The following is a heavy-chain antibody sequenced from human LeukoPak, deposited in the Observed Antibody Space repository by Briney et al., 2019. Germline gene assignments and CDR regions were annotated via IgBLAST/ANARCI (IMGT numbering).Heavy chain of an antibody. D-gene: IGHD3-3*01. V-gene: IGHV3-7*01. CDR3: AGDESGRPLYY. Sequence: GGSLRLSCAPSGFTLSSHWTSWVRPAPGKGLEWVANIKNDGGEKYYVDSVKGRFTVSRDNAKNSLYLQMNSLRAEDTAVYYCAGDESGRPLYYWGEGTLVTVSS. J-gene: IGHJ4*02. CDR1: GFTLSSHW. CDR2: IKNDGGEK.